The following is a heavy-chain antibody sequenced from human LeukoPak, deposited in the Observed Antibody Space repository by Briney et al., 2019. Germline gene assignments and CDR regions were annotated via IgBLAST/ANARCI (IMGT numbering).Heavy chain of an antibody. V-gene: IGHV3-74*01. D-gene: IGHD3-16*01. CDR1: GFTFSSSW. J-gene: IGHJ6*04. CDR3: ARDPGYESWSPFWGGMDV. CDR2: ITRDGSST. Sequence: GGSRRLSCAASGFTFSSSWMHCVRQAPGKGLVWVSRITRDGSSTTYADSVKGQFTTSRDNAKNTLYLHIDSLRDDDTAVYYCARDPGYESWSPFWGGMDVWGNGTTVIVSS.